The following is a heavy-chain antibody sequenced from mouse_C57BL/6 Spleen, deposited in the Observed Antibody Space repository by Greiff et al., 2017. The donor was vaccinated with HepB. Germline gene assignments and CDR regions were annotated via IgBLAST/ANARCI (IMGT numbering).Heavy chain of an antibody. D-gene: IGHD2-4*01. Sequence: QVQLKQSGPELVKPGASVKISCKASGYAFSSSWMNWVKQRPGKGLEWIGRIYPGDGDTNYNGKFKGKATMTADKSSSTAYMQLSSLTSEDSAVYFCARDDYDYDDEGGMDYWGQGTSVTVSS. CDR1: GYAFSSSW. V-gene: IGHV1-82*01. CDR3: ARDDYDYDDEGGMDY. J-gene: IGHJ4*01. CDR2: IYPGDGDT.